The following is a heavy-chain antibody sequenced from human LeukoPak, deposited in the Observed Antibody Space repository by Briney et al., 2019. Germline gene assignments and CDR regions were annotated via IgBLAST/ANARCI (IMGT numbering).Heavy chain of an antibody. V-gene: IGHV3-30*18. D-gene: IGHD3-10*01. CDR2: ISYDGSNK. J-gene: IGHJ2*01. CDR3: AKGTYYYGSTESTGSWYFDL. CDR1: GFTFSNYG. Sequence: GRSLRLSCAASGFTFSNYGMHWVRQAPGKGLEWVAVISYDGSNKYYADSVKGRFTISRDNSKNTLYLQMNSLRAEDTAVYYCAKGTYYYGSTESTGSWYFDLWGRGTLVTVSS.